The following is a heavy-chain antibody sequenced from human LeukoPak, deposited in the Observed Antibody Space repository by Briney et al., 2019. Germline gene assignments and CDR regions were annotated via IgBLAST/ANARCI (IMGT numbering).Heavy chain of an antibody. CDR1: GGSFSGYY. Sequence: PSETLSLTCAVYGGSFSGYYWSWIRQPPGKGLEWIGEINHSGSTNYNPSLKSRVTISVDTSKNQFSLKLSSVTAADTAVYYCARGLVGSSYWYFDLWGRGTLVTVSS. CDR2: INHSGST. D-gene: IGHD1-26*01. CDR3: ARGLVGSSYWYFDL. V-gene: IGHV4-34*01. J-gene: IGHJ2*01.